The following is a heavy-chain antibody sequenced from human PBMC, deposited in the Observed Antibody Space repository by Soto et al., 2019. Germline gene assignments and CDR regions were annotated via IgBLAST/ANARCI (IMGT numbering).Heavy chain of an antibody. CDR1: GYTFTGYY. CDR2: INPNSGGT. V-gene: IGHV1-2*02. D-gene: IGHD6-6*01. J-gene: IGHJ6*02. Sequence: ASVKVSCKASGYTFTGYYMHWVRQAPGQGLEGMGWINPNSGGTNYAQKFQGRVTMTRDTSISTAYMALSRLRSDDTAVYYCARPARPARYYGMDVWGQGTTVTVSS. CDR3: ARPARPARYYGMDV.